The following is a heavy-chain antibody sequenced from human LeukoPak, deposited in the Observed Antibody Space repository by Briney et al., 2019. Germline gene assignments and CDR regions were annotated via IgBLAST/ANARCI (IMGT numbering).Heavy chain of an antibody. J-gene: IGHJ4*02. D-gene: IGHD3-22*01. V-gene: IGHV5-51*01. CDR1: GYSFTSYW. CDR3: ARQEHDSSGYYSKGYYFDY. Sequence: PGESLKISCKGCGYSFTSYWIGWVRQMPGKGPEWMGIIYPGDSDTRYSPSFQGQVTISADKSISTAYLQWSSLKASDTAMYYCARQEHDSSGYYSKGYYFDYWGQGTLVTVSS. CDR2: IYPGDSDT.